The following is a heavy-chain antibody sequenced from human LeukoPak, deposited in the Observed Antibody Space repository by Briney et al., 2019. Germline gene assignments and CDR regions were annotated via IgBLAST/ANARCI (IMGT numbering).Heavy chain of an antibody. V-gene: IGHV3-48*04. CDR2: ISSSGSTI. CDR1: GFTFSNYG. Sequence: GGSLRLSCAASGFTFSNYGMHWVRQAPGKGLEWVSYISSSGSTIYYADSVKGRFTISRDNAKNSLYLLMNSLRAEDTAVYYCARRAPSHDFDYWGQGTLVTVSS. J-gene: IGHJ4*02. CDR3: ARRAPSHDFDY.